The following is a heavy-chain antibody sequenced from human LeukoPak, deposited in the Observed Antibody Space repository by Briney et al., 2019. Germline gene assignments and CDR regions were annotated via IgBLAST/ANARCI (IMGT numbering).Heavy chain of an antibody. J-gene: IGHJ3*02. CDR2: IYHSGST. D-gene: IGHD4-23*01. CDR3: ARVSNDYSGNGAFDI. CDR1: GGSISGYY. Sequence: SDTLSLTCSVSGGSISGYYWIWIRQPPGKGLEWIGYIYHSGSTNYNPSLRSRVTISVDTSRNQFSLKLSSVNAADTALYYCARVSNDYSGNGAFDIWGQGTMVTVSS. V-gene: IGHV4-59*01.